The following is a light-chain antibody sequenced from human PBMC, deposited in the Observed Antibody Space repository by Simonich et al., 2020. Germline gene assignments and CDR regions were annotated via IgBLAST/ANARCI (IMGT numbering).Light chain of an antibody. CDR2: EGS. CDR3: CSYAGSYVV. CDR1: SSDVGGYNL. J-gene: IGLJ2*01. Sequence: QSALTQPPSASGSPGQSVTISCTGTSSDVGGYNLVSWYQQHPGQAPKLMIYEGSKRPSGVSNRFSGSKSGNTASLTISGLQAEDEADYYCCSYAGSYVVFGGGTKLTVL. V-gene: IGLV2-8*01.